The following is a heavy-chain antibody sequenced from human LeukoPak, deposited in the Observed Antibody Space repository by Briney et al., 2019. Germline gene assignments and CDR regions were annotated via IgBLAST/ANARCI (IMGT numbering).Heavy chain of an antibody. D-gene: IGHD3-22*01. V-gene: IGHV3-23*01. Sequence: GGSLRLSCAASGFTFSSYAMSWVRQAPGKGLEWVSVISGNGGSTYYADSVKGRFTISRDNSKNTLYLQMNSLRAEDTAVYYCAKDLSSGAYYPIDYWGQGTLVTVSS. J-gene: IGHJ4*02. CDR1: GFTFSSYA. CDR3: AKDLSSGAYYPIDY. CDR2: ISGNGGST.